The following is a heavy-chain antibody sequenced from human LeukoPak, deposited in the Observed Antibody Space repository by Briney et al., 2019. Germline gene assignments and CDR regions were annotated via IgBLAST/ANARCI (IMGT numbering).Heavy chain of an antibody. J-gene: IGHJ4*02. CDR1: GGSISSSSYS. Sequence: PSETLSLTCTVSGGSISSSSYSWGWIRQPPGKGLEWIGSIYYSGNTYYNPSLKSRVTISVDTSKNQFSLKLSSVTAADTAVYYCASLRSYYFDYWGQGTLVTVSS. D-gene: IGHD2-15*01. V-gene: IGHV4-39*01. CDR3: ASLRSYYFDY. CDR2: IYYSGNT.